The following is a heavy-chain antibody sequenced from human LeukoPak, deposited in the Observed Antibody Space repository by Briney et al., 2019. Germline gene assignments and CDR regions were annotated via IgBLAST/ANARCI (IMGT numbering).Heavy chain of an antibody. CDR1: GFTFDDYA. CDR3: AKDRLPLGYCSGGSCYSDAFDI. V-gene: IGHV3-9*01. Sequence: GRSLRLSCAASGFTFDDYAMHWVRQAPGKGLEWVSGISWNSGSIGYADSVKGRFTISRDNAKNSLYLQMNSLRAEDTALYYCAKDRLPLGYCSGGSCYSDAFDIWGQGTMVTVSS. CDR2: ISWNSGSI. D-gene: IGHD2-15*01. J-gene: IGHJ3*02.